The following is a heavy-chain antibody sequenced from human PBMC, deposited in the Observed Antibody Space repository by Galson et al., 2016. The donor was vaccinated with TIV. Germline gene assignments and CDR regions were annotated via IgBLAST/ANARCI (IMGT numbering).Heavy chain of an antibody. CDR3: ARVRSCGGDCYYFDY. V-gene: IGHV3-20*01. D-gene: IGHD2-21*02. Sequence: SLRLSCAASGFTLDDYDMNWVRQAPGKGLEWVSGINWNGGSTGYADSVKGRFTISRDNAKNSLYLQMNSLRAEDTALYHCARVRSCGGDCYYFDYWGQGSLVTVSS. CDR1: GFTLDDYD. J-gene: IGHJ4*02. CDR2: INWNGGST.